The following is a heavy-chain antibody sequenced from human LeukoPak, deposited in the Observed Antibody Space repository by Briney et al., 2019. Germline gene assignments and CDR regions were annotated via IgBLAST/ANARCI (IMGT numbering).Heavy chain of an antibody. CDR2: IIPIFGTA. D-gene: IGHD3-22*01. J-gene: IGHJ5*02. V-gene: IGHV1-69*01. Sequence: ASVKVSCKASGGTFSSYAISWVRQAPGQGLEWMGGIIPIFGTANYAQKFQGRVTITADESTSTAYMELSSLRSEDTAVYYCASAPEEYYYDSSGYNWFDPWGQGTLVTVSS. CDR3: ASAPEEYYYDSSGYNWFDP. CDR1: GGTFSSYA.